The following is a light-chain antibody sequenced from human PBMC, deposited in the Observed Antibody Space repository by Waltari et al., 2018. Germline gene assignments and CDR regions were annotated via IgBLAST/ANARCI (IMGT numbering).Light chain of an antibody. Sequence: EIVLTQSPGTLSLSPGERATLACRASQSVSSSYLAWYQQKPGQAPRLLIYGASRMATGIPDRFSGSGSGTAFTLTIRRLEPEDFAVYSCQQYGSSPLTFGGGTKVEIK. CDR2: GAS. CDR1: QSVSSSY. CDR3: QQYGSSPLT. V-gene: IGKV3-20*01. J-gene: IGKJ4*01.